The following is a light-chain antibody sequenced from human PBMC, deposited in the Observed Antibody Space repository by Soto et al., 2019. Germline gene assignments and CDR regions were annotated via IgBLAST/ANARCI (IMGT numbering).Light chain of an antibody. V-gene: IGKV3-15*01. Sequence: EVVMTQSPATLSVSPGERATLSCRASQSISSNFAWYQQNPGQAPRLLIYHATARATGIPSRFSGSQSGTEFTLTISGLQSEDFAVYYCQQYNRWPPITFVQGTRLEIK. J-gene: IGKJ5*01. CDR2: HAT. CDR1: QSISSN. CDR3: QQYNRWPPIT.